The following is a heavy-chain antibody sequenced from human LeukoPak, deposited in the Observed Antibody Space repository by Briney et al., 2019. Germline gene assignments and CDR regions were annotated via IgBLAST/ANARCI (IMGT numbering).Heavy chain of an antibody. J-gene: IGHJ4*02. D-gene: IGHD2-2*01. Sequence: SVKVSCKASGFTFTSSAVHWVRQARGQRLEWIGWIVVGSGNTNYAQKFQERVTITRDMSTSTAYMELSSLRSEDTAVYYCAAGHLDSYCSSTSCYGTFDYWGQGTLVTVSS. CDR2: IVVGSGNT. CDR3: AAGHLDSYCSSTSCYGTFDY. V-gene: IGHV1-58*01. CDR1: GFTFTSSA.